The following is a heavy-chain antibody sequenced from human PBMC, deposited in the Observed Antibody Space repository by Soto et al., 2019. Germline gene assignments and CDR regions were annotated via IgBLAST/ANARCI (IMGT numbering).Heavy chain of an antibody. V-gene: IGHV1-8*01. D-gene: IGHD6-6*01. Sequence: ASVKVSCKASGYTFTSYDINWVRQATGQGLEWMGWMNPNSGNTGYAQKFQGRVTMTRNTSISTAYMELSSLRSEDTAVYYCARVDRSRPGRGYYSGMDVWGQGTTVTVSS. CDR1: GYTFTSYD. CDR3: ARVDRSRPGRGYYSGMDV. CDR2: MNPNSGNT. J-gene: IGHJ6*02.